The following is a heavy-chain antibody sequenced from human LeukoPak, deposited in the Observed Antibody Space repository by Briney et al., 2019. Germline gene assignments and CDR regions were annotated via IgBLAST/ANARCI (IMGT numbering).Heavy chain of an antibody. CDR3: ARGSFRDYYDSSGYYSAFDI. V-gene: IGHV1-18*01. Sequence: GASVKVSCKASGYTFTSYGISWVRQAPGQGLEWMGWISAYNGNTNYAQKFQGRVTMTRDMSTSTVYMELSSLRSEDTAVYYCARGSFRDYYDSSGYYSAFDIWGQGTMVTVSS. CDR2: ISAYNGNT. J-gene: IGHJ3*02. D-gene: IGHD3-22*01. CDR1: GYTFTSYG.